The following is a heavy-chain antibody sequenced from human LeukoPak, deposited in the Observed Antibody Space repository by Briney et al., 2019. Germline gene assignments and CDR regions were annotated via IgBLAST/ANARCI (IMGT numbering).Heavy chain of an antibody. CDR2: IYYSGST. V-gene: IGHV4-59*01. J-gene: IGHJ5*02. Sequence: PSETLSLTCTVSGGSISSYYWSWIRQPPGKGLEWIGYIYYSGSTNYNPSLKSRVTIPVDTSKNQFSLKLSSVTAADTAVYYCARVTYGSGWDSRWFDPWGQGTLVTVSS. CDR3: ARVTYGSGWDSRWFDP. D-gene: IGHD6-19*01. CDR1: GGSISSYY.